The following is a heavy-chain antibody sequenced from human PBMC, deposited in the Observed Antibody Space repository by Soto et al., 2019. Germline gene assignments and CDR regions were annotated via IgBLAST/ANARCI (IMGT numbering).Heavy chain of an antibody. V-gene: IGHV5-51*01. CDR3: ARGATVGTTMGFFDY. J-gene: IGHJ4*02. CDR1: GYSFPTHW. Sequence: GESLKISCKGSGYSFPTHWIGWVRQMPGKGLEWMGIIYPGDSDTRYSPSFQGQVTISVDKSINTAYLQWSTLKASDTAMYYCARGATVGTTMGFFDYWGQGTLVTVSS. D-gene: IGHD1-26*01. CDR2: IYPGDSDT.